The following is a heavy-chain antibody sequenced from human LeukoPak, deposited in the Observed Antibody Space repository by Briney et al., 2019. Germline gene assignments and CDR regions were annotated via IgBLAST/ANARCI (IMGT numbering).Heavy chain of an antibody. J-gene: IGHJ4*02. CDR2: ITSSSSPI. D-gene: IGHD3-10*01. Sequence: GGSLRLSCAASGFTFSSYEMNWVRQAPGKRLEWVAYITSSSSPIYYADSVKGRFTISRDNAKNSLYLQMNSLRAEDTAVYYCARAPREFVDYWGQGTLVTVSS. V-gene: IGHV3-48*03. CDR3: ARAPREFVDY. CDR1: GFTFSSYE.